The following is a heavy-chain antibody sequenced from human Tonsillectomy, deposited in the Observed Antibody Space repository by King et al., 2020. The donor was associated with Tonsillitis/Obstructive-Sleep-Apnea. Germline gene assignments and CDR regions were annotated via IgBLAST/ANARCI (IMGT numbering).Heavy chain of an antibody. D-gene: IGHD5-12*01. CDR2: ISSNSNAI. Sequence: VQLVESGGGLVQRGGSLRLSCAASRFTFRSYNMNWVRQAPGRGLEWVSYISSNSNAIYYADSVKGRFTISRDNAKNSLYLQMNSLRDEDTAVYYCARDRHSGYDSAVLGWFDPWGQGTLVTVSS. J-gene: IGHJ5*02. CDR3: ARDRHSGYDSAVLGWFDP. CDR1: RFTFRSYN. V-gene: IGHV3-48*02.